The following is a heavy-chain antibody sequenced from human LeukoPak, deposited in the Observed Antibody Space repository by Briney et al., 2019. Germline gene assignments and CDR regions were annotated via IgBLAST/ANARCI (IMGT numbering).Heavy chain of an antibody. CDR1: DDSIRSNSYY. D-gene: IGHD7-27*01. V-gene: IGHV4-39*01. Sequence: AETLTLTFTVSDDSIRSNSYYWNWIRQPPGKGLEWVASFHYSGTPYYSPSLNNRISIFLDTSKRQFSLKLRSVTASDTAVYYCTRRDESYKLGNFWGQGTQVIVSS. J-gene: IGHJ4*02. CDR2: FHYSGTP. CDR3: TRRDESYKLGNF.